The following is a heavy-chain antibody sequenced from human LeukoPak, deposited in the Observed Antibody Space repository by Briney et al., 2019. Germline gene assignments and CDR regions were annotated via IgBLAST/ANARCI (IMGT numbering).Heavy chain of an antibody. CDR3: AKVTGGDMITYGGLDY. D-gene: IGHD3-16*01. CDR2: ISGNGDIT. Sequence: PGGSQRLSCAASGLTFSSYAMTWVRQAPGKGLEWVSAISGNGDITYYTDSVKGRFTISRDNSKNTLFLQMNSLRAEDTAVYYCAKVTGGDMITYGGLDYWGQGTLVTVSS. CDR1: GLTFSSYA. V-gene: IGHV3-23*01. J-gene: IGHJ4*02.